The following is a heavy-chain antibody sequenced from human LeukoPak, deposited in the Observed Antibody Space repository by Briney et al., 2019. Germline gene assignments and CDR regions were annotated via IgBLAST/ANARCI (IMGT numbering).Heavy chain of an antibody. D-gene: IGHD3-3*01. J-gene: IGHJ4*02. CDR3: ARPRTYYDFWRGYPPFDY. CDR1: GGTFSSYA. Sequence: SVKVSCKASGGTFSSYAISWVRQAPGQGLEWMGGIIPIFGTANYAQKFQGRVTITADESTSTAYMELSSLRSEDTAVYYCARPRTYYDFWRGYPPFDYWGQGTLVTVSS. V-gene: IGHV1-69*13. CDR2: IIPIFGTA.